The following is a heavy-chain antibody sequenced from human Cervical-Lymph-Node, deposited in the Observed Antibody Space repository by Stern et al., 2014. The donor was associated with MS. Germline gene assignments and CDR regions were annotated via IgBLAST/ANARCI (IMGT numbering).Heavy chain of an antibody. Sequence: VQLVESGGDLVQPGGSLSLSCVASGFTLSSYWMYWVRQAPGQGLEWVANIKQDGSERYYVDSVKGRFTISRDNAKNSLSLQMKSLRVEDTAIYYCVREFGSYWYWGQGTLVTVAA. CDR1: GFTLSSYW. V-gene: IGHV3-7*01. D-gene: IGHD1-26*01. CDR3: VREFGSYWY. CDR2: IKQDGSER. J-gene: IGHJ1*01.